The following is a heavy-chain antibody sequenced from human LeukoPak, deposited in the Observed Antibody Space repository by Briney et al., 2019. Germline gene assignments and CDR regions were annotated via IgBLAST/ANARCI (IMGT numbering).Heavy chain of an antibody. CDR2: INPSGGST. V-gene: IGHV1-46*01. J-gene: IGHJ4*02. D-gene: IGHD6-13*01. CDR3: ARDYVDSSSWSIVDY. Sequence: ASVEVSCKASGYTFTSYYMHWVRQAPGQGLEWMGIINPSGGSTSYAQKFQGRVTMTRDTSMSTVYMELSSLRSEDTAVYYCARDYVDSSSWSIVDYWGQGTLVTVSS. CDR1: GYTFTSYY.